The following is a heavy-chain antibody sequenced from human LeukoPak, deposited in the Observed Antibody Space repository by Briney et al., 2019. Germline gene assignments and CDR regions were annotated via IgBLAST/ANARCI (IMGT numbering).Heavy chain of an antibody. V-gene: IGHV4-61*01. J-gene: IGHJ1*01. CDR2: ISNSGST. CDR1: GGYVNRGTFF. Sequence: SETLSLTCAVSGGYVNRGTFFWTWIRKPPGKGLEWIGYISNSGSTNYNPSLQSRVTISVDTSKDQFSLNLNSVTAADTAVYYCARGGAARLHFQNWGQGTLVTVSS. CDR3: ARGGAARLHFQN. D-gene: IGHD6-6*01.